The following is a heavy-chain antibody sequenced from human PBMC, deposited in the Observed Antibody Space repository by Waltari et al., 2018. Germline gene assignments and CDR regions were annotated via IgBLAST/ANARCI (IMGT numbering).Heavy chain of an antibody. Sequence: QVQLQESGPGLVKPSETLSLTCAVSDYSISSGYYWAWIRQPPGKGLEWIGTIYHSGSTYYNPSLKSRGTISVETSKNQFSLKLRSVTAADTAVYYCAREYWSGGRCTPPYYFEYWGQGALVIVSS. CDR1: DYSISSGYY. J-gene: IGHJ4*02. CDR3: AREYWSGGRCTPPYYFEY. V-gene: IGHV4-38-2*02. D-gene: IGHD2-15*01. CDR2: IYHSGST.